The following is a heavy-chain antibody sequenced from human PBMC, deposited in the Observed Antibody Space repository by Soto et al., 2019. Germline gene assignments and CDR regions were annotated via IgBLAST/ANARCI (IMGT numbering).Heavy chain of an antibody. V-gene: IGHV3-30*18. CDR2: ISHDGGNK. Sequence: QVQLVESGGGVVQPGGALRLSCAASGFTFSSTGMHWVRQAPGKGLEWVAVISHDGGNKYYGDPVKGRFTISRDNSKNTLYLQMNSLRADDTAVYYCAKDWGIAVAAHWGQGTLVTVSS. J-gene: IGHJ4*02. CDR3: AKDWGIAVAAH. CDR1: GFTFSSTG. D-gene: IGHD6-19*01.